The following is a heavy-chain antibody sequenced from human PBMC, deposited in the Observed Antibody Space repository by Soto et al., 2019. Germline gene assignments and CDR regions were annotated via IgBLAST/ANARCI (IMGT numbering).Heavy chain of an antibody. CDR1: GYTFTSYY. CDR2: INPSGGST. J-gene: IGHJ5*02. CDR3: ASTPIPQLGEDGNWFDP. D-gene: IGHD6-6*01. V-gene: IGHV1-46*01. Sequence: QVQLVQSGAEVKKPGASVKVSCKASGYTFTSYYMHWVRQAPGQGLEWMGIINPSGGSTSYAQKFQVRVTMTRDTSTSTVYMELSSLRSEDTAVYYCASTPIPQLGEDGNWFDPWGQGTLVTVSS.